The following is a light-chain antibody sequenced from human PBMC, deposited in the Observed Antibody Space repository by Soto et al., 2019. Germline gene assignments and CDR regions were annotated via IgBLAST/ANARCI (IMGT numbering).Light chain of an antibody. Sequence: QSVLTQPPSASGTPGQTITISCSGSNSNIGSNAVNSYQQLQRTTPKLLIHCHDQRPPGVPYRLSCAKSGTSASLAISGLQSEDEADYYCAAWDDRLSAPVFGGGTKLTVL. CDR2: CHD. J-gene: IGLJ2*01. CDR1: NSNIGSNA. CDR3: AAWDDRLSAPV. V-gene: IGLV1-44*01.